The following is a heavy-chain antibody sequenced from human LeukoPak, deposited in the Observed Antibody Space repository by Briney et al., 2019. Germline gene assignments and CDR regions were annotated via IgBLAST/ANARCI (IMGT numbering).Heavy chain of an antibody. Sequence: GESLKISCKGSGYSFTNYWIGWVRQMPGKGLEWMGIIYPGDSDTRYSPSFQGHVTISADRSISPAYLQWSSLKAPDTAMYYCARRRCSGGSCYVEWDAFDIWGQGTMVTVSS. CDR3: ARRRCSGGSCYVEWDAFDI. CDR2: IYPGDSDT. J-gene: IGHJ3*02. D-gene: IGHD2-15*01. V-gene: IGHV5-51*01. CDR1: GYSFTNYW.